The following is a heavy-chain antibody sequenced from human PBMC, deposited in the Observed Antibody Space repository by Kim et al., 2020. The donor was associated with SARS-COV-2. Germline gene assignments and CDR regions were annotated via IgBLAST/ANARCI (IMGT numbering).Heavy chain of an antibody. CDR3: AKDVAIFGVVIPKEGDY. Sequence: GGSLRLSCAASGFSVSTNYMNWVRQAPGKGLEWVSVIYSAGNTHYADSVKGRFTISRDNSKNTLYLQMNSLRAEDTAVYYCAKDVAIFGVVIPKEGDYWGQGTLVTVSS. V-gene: IGHV3-53*01. D-gene: IGHD3-3*01. CDR1: GFSVSTNY. CDR2: IYSAGNT. J-gene: IGHJ4*02.